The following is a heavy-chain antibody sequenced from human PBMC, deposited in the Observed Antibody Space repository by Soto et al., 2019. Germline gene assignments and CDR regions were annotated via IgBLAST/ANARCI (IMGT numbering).Heavy chain of an antibody. Sequence: ASVKVSCKASGYTFTGYYMHWVRQAPGQGLEWMGWINPNSGGTNYAQKFQGWVTMTGDTSISTAYMELSRLRSDDTAVYYCSRAKLRYFDWTPFDYWGQGTLVTVSS. CDR1: GYTFTGYY. CDR3: SRAKLRYFDWTPFDY. V-gene: IGHV1-2*04. J-gene: IGHJ4*02. D-gene: IGHD3-9*01. CDR2: INPNSGGT.